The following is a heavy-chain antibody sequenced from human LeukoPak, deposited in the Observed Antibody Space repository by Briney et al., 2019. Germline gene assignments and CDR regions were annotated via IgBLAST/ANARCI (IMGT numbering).Heavy chain of an antibody. CDR2: IYNSGST. CDR1: GGSINSGGYS. D-gene: IGHD4-17*01. J-gene: IGHJ5*02. V-gene: IGHV4-30-4*07. Sequence: SQTLSLTCAVSGGSINSGGYSYNWIRQPPGKGLEWIGYIYNSGSTSYNPSLKSRVTMSVDTSKNQFSLKLSSVTAADTAVYYCAKITPGDYARERFNWFDPWGQGTLVTASS. CDR3: AKITPGDYARERFNWFDP.